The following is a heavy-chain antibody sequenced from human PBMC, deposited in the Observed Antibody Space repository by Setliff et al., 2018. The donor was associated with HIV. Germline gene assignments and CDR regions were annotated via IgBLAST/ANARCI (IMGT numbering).Heavy chain of an antibody. CDR2: IYHGGST. Sequence: GSLRLSCAASGFTFSSYSMNWFRQAPGKGLEWIGSIYHGGSTYQNPSLRNRVTISIDTWKNQFSLKLTSVTAADTAVYYCVRHGGVRIQRRTGIDYWGQGTLVTVSS. D-gene: IGHD5-18*01. V-gene: IGHV4-38-2*01. CDR1: GFTFSSYS. CDR3: VRHGGVRIQRRTGIDY. J-gene: IGHJ4*02.